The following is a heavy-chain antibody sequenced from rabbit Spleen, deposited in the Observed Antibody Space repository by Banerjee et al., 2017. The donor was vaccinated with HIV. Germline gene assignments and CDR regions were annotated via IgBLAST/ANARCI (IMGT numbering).Heavy chain of an antibody. J-gene: IGHJ4*01. CDR2: INVATGKP. D-gene: IGHD1-1*01. CDR3: TRDDGSGHYIDGYFNL. Sequence: QEQLVESGGGLVQPEGSLTLTCTASGFSFGDRDVMCWVRQAPGKGLEWIACINVATGKPVYATWAKGRFTISRTSSTTVTLQVTSLTAADTATYFCTRDDGSGHYIDGYFNLWGPGTLVTVS. V-gene: IGHV1S45*01. CDR1: GFSFGDRDV.